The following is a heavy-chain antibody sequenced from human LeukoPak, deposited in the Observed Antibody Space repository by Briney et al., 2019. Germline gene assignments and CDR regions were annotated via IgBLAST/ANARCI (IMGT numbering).Heavy chain of an antibody. D-gene: IGHD3-3*01. CDR3: ASSSRLFGVVIHAAY. J-gene: IGHJ4*02. CDR2: INPNSGGT. CDR1: GYTFTGYY. Sequence: GASVKVSCKASGYTFTGYYMHWVRQAPGQGLEWMGRINPNSGGTNYAQKFQGRVTMTRDTSISTAYMELSRLRSDDTAVYYCASSSRLFGVVIHAAYWGQGTLVTVSS. V-gene: IGHV1-2*06.